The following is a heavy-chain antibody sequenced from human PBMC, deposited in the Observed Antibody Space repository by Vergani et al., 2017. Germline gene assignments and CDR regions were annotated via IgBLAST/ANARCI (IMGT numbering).Heavy chain of an antibody. D-gene: IGHD3-3*01. CDR2: ISADNGNT. Sequence: QVQLVQSGAEVKKPGASVKVSCKASGYTFNNYAISWVRQAPGQGLEWMGWISADNGNTHYAQKFQGRGTMSTDKSTSTAYMELRSLRSDDTAVYYCARDNDDFWSGYYEGPGYWGQGTLVTVSS. CDR1: GYTFNNYA. CDR3: ARDNDDFWSGYYEGPGY. V-gene: IGHV1-18*01. J-gene: IGHJ4*02.